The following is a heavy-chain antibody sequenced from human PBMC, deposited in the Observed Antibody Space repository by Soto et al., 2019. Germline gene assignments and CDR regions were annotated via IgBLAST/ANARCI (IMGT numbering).Heavy chain of an antibody. Sequence: QVQLVESGGGAVQPGASLRLSCVASGFDFTYYAMHWVRQAPGKGLESVAVMSSDGSKIHHTDSVKGRFTIPRDNSKNTLYLHMNSLRKEDTAVYFCAKDEGVGGTLGLFDYWGQGTLVSVSS. CDR3: AKDEGVGGTLGLFDY. CDR1: GFDFTYYA. V-gene: IGHV3-30*18. D-gene: IGHD1-26*01. CDR2: MSSDGSKI. J-gene: IGHJ4*02.